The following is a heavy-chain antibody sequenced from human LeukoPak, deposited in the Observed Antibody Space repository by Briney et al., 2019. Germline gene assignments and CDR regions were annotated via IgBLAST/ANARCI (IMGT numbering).Heavy chain of an antibody. CDR2: IYTSGST. CDR1: GASFSGHY. D-gene: IGHD3-10*01. J-gene: IGHJ6*03. V-gene: IGHV4-4*07. Sequence: SETLSLTCAVYGASFSGHYWNWIRQPAGKGLEWIGRIYTSGSTNYNPSLKSRVTISVDKSKNQFSLKLSSVTAADTAVYYCAREGRYYYGSGSPNYYYYYMDVWGKGTTVTVSS. CDR3: AREGRYYYGSGSPNYYYYYMDV.